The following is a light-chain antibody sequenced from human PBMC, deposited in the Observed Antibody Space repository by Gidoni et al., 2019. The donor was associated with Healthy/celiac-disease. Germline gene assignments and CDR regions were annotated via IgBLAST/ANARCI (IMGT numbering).Light chain of an antibody. Sequence: DIVMTQSPDSLAVSLGERATINCKSSQSVLYSSNNKNYLAWYQQKPGQPPKLLIYWASTRESGVLDRFSGSGSGTDFTLTISSLQAEDVAVYYCQQYYSIPPTFGQGTKLEIK. CDR1: QSVLYSSNNKNY. CDR3: QQYYSIPPT. CDR2: WAS. V-gene: IGKV4-1*01. J-gene: IGKJ2*01.